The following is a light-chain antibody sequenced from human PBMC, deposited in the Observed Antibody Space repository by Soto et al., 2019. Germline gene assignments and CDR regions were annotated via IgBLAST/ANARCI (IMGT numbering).Light chain of an antibody. Sequence: DIVLTQSPGTLSLSPGDRATLSCRASQSVSSSYLAWYQQKPGQAPRLLIYGASSRATGIPDRFSGSGSGTDFTLTISSLEPEDFAVYYCHQYDSSPLTFGGGTKVEIK. J-gene: IGKJ4*01. CDR1: QSVSSSY. CDR2: GAS. CDR3: HQYDSSPLT. V-gene: IGKV3-20*01.